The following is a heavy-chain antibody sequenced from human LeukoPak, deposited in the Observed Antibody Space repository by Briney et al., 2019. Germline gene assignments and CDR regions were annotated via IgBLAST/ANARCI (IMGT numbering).Heavy chain of an antibody. J-gene: IGHJ5*02. Sequence: PGGSLRLSCAASRFTFSSYAMHWVRQAPGKGLEWVAVISYDGSNKYYADSVKGRFTISRDNSKKTLYLQMNSLRAEDTAVYYCARDSQPRGGFDPWGQGTLVTVSS. V-gene: IGHV3-30-3*01. CDR1: RFTFSSYA. CDR3: ARDSQPRGGFDP. CDR2: ISYDGSNK. D-gene: IGHD3-10*01.